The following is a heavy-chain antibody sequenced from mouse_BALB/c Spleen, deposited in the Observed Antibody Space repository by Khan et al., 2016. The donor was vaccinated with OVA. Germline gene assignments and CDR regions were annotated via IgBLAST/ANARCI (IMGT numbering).Heavy chain of an antibody. V-gene: IGHV1-4*01. CDR3: VRDGAYHRNDGWFAY. CDR1: GYTFTSYT. D-gene: IGHD2-14*01. J-gene: IGHJ3*01. Sequence: QVQLKESGAELARPGASVKMSCKASGYTFTSYTIHWIKERPGQGLEWIGYINPSNGYTNYNQKFKDKATLTTDKSSTTAYLQLSSLTSDDSAVYNSVRDGAYHRNDGWFAYWGQGTLVTVPA. CDR2: INPSNGYT.